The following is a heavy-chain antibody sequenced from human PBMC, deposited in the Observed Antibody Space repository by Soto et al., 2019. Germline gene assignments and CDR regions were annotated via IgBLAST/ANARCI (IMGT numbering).Heavy chain of an antibody. D-gene: IGHD4-17*01. CDR2: INPNSGGT. V-gene: IGHV1-2*02. CDR3: ARESSYPQTTGGMDV. Sequence: XSVKVSCKASGYSFTGYYMHWVRQAPGQGLEWMGWINPNSGGTNYAQKFQGRVTMTRDTSISTAYVELSRLRSDDTAVYYCARESSYPQTTGGMDVWGQGTTVTVSS. J-gene: IGHJ6*02. CDR1: GYSFTGYY.